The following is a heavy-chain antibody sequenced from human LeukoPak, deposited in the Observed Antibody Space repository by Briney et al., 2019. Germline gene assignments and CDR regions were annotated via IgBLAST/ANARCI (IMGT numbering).Heavy chain of an antibody. CDR1: GGSISSGSYY. D-gene: IGHD4-23*01. V-gene: IGHV4-61*02. Sequence: SETLSLTCTVSGGSISSGSYYWSWIRQPAGKGLEWIGRIYTSGSTNYNPSLKSRVTISVDTSKNQFSLKLSSVTAADTDVYYCARVHPVVTFAAFDIWGQGTMVTVSS. CDR2: IYTSGST. CDR3: ARVHPVVTFAAFDI. J-gene: IGHJ3*02.